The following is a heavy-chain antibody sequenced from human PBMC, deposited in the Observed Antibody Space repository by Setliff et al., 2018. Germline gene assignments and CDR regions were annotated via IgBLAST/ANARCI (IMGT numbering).Heavy chain of an antibody. V-gene: IGHV1-2*02. J-gene: IGHJ3*02. Sequence: ASVKVSCKASGYTFTGYYMHWVRQAPGQGLEWMGWINPNSGGTNYAQKFQGRVTMTRDTSISTAYMELSRLRSEDTAVYYCARDRVAYYDILTPGAFDIWDQGTMVTV. CDR1: GYTFTGYY. CDR2: INPNSGGT. CDR3: ARDRVAYYDILTPGAFDI. D-gene: IGHD3-9*01.